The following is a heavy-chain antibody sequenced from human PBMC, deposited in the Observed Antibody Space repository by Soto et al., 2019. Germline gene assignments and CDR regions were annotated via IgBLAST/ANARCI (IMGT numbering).Heavy chain of an antibody. CDR1: GFTFSSYG. D-gene: IGHD3-22*01. CDR3: AKGAHWYYYDSSGYYPGRDYFDY. J-gene: IGHJ4*02. CDR2: ISYDGSNK. V-gene: IGHV3-30*18. Sequence: GGSLRLSCAASGFTFSSYGMHWVRQAPGKGLEWVAVISYDGSNKYYADSVKGRFTTSRDNSKNTLYLQMNSLRAEDTAVYYCAKGAHWYYYDSSGYYPGRDYFDYWGQGTLVTVSS.